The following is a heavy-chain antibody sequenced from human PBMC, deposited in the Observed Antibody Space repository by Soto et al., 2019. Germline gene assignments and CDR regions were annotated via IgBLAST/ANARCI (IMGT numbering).Heavy chain of an antibody. CDR3: ALFTYYYDSSGYYWSAFDI. CDR1: GYTFTSYG. V-gene: IGHV1-18*04. D-gene: IGHD3-22*01. J-gene: IGHJ3*02. CDR2: ISAYNGNT. Sequence: ASVKVSCKASGYTFTSYGISWVRQAPGQGLEWVGWISAYNGNTNYAQKLQGRVTMTTDTSTSTAYMELRSLRSDDTAVYYCALFTYYYDSSGYYWSAFDIWGQGTMVTV.